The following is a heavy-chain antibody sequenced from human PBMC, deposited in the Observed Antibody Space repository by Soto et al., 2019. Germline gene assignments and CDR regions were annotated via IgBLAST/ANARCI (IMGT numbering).Heavy chain of an antibody. D-gene: IGHD6-19*01. Sequence: SATLSLTCTFPGSSNIGYCRTCIRQSPERGLEWFVYIHYSVSVYYNPSLNSRLTMSVDRSKSQFSMRLASVTAADTAVYYCERGVGGSGLNWFDPWGQGTLVTVS. V-gene: IGHV4-59*12. J-gene: IGHJ5*02. CDR1: GSSNIGYC. CDR2: IHYSVSV. CDR3: ERGVGGSGLNWFDP.